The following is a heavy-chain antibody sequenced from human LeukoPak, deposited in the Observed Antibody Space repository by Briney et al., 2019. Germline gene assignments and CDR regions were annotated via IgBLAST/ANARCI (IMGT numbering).Heavy chain of an antibody. D-gene: IGHD6-19*01. J-gene: IGHJ4*02. CDR2: ISSSGSTI. CDR1: GFTFSSYE. CDR3: ARQTVAGTFFDY. Sequence: GGSLRLSCAASGFTFSSYEMSWVRQAPGKGLEWGSYISSSGSTIYYADSVKGRFTISRDNAENSLYLQMNSLRAEDTAVYYCARQTVAGTFFDYWGQGTLVTVSS. V-gene: IGHV3-48*03.